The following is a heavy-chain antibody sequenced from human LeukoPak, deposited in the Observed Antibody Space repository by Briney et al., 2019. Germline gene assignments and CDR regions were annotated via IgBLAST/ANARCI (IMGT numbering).Heavy chain of an antibody. CDR1: GHALSDLS. CDR2: FDPEVGDK. CDR3: ATDSDPWGPAAGAIDY. J-gene: IGHJ4*02. Sequence: ASVKLSCKISGHALSDLSIHWVRQAPGRGPEWMGGFDPEVGDKMHAQKFQGRVTMTEDTSTDTAYMELNSLRSEDTAVYYCATDSDPWGPAAGAIDYWGQGTLVTVSS. D-gene: IGHD6-13*01. V-gene: IGHV1-24*01.